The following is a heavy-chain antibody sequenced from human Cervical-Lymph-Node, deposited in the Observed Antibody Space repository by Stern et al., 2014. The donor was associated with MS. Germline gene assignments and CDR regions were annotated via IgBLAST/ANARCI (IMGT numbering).Heavy chain of an antibody. Sequence: EVQLVESGGGLVQPGGSLRLSCAASEFTFSLYSMNWVRQAPGKGLEWISYISETSTTIYQADTVKGRFTISRDNAKNSLYLQMNSLRDEDTAVYYCARDSAPKARHSGMDVWGQGTTVIVSS. CDR1: EFTFSLYS. CDR2: ISETSTTI. D-gene: IGHD3-10*01. V-gene: IGHV3-48*02. J-gene: IGHJ6*02. CDR3: ARDSAPKARHSGMDV.